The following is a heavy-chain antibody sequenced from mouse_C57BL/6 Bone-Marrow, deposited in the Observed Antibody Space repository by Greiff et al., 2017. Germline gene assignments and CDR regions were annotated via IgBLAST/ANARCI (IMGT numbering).Heavy chain of an antibody. CDR2: IDPSDSYT. Sequence: QLQQSGAELVKPGASVKLSCKASGYTFTSYWMQWVKQRPGQGLEWIGEIDPSDSYTNYNQKFKGKATLTVDTSTSPAYMQLSSLTSEDSAVYYCAREVGFAYWGQGTLVTVSA. D-gene: IGHD1-3*01. V-gene: IGHV1-50*01. CDR3: AREVGFAY. J-gene: IGHJ3*01. CDR1: GYTFTSYW.